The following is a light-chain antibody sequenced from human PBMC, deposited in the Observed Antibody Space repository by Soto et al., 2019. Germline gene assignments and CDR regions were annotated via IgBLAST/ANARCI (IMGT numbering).Light chain of an antibody. CDR1: SSDVGGYNY. Sequence: QSALTQPRSVSGSPGQSVTISCTGTSSDVGGYNYVSWYQQHPGKAPKLIIYDVSKRPSGVPDRFSGSKSGNTASLTISGLQAEDEADYYCCSSAGTSTSVFGGGTQVTVL. CDR3: CSSAGTSTSV. J-gene: IGLJ3*02. V-gene: IGLV2-11*01. CDR2: DVS.